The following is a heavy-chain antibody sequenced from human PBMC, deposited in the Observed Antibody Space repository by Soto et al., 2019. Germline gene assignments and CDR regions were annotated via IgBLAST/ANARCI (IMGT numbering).Heavy chain of an antibody. D-gene: IGHD3-3*01. V-gene: IGHV3-30-3*01. J-gene: IGHJ6*02. CDR3: ARALEKSRREGYGMDV. Sequence: GGSLRLSCAASGFTFSSYVMHWVRQAPGKGLEWVAVISYDGSNKYYADSVKGRFTISRDNSKNTLYLQMNSLRAEDTAVYYCARALEKSRREGYGMDVWGQGTTVTVSS. CDR1: GFTFSSYV. CDR2: ISYDGSNK.